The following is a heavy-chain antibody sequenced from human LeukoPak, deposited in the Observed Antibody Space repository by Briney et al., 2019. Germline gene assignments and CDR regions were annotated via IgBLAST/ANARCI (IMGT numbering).Heavy chain of an antibody. J-gene: IGHJ6*03. Sequence: SETLSLTCTVYGGSFSGYYWSWIRQPPGKGLEWIGEINHSGSTNYNPSLKGRVAISLDTSKNQFSLNLSSVTAADTAVYYCARAILTGYYSYYYYYIDVWGKGTMVTISS. D-gene: IGHD3-9*01. V-gene: IGHV4-34*01. CDR1: GGSFSGYY. CDR2: INHSGST. CDR3: ARAILTGYYSYYYYYIDV.